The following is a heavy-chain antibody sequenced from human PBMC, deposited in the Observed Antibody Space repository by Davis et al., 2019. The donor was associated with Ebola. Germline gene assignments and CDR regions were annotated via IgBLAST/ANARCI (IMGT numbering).Heavy chain of an antibody. CDR2: IFHSGST. CDR1: AATNSSNNW. Sequence: SETLSLTCAVSAATNSSNNWWRSLRQPPGKGLESIVEIFHSGSTHYNPSLKSRVSMSVDNSKNQFSLNLSSVSAADTAVYYCARSVGWQQMVPWGQGALVTVSS. CDR3: ARSVGWQQMVP. D-gene: IGHD6-13*01. V-gene: IGHV4-4*02. J-gene: IGHJ5*02.